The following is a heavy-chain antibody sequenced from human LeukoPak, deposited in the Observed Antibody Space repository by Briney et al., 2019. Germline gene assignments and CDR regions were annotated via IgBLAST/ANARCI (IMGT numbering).Heavy chain of an antibody. D-gene: IGHD3-22*01. J-gene: IGHJ5*02. CDR1: GYTFTSYG. Sequence: ASVKVSCKASGYTFTSYGISWVRQAPGQGLEWMGWISAYNGNTNYAQKLQGRVTMTTDTSTSTAYMELRSLRSDDTAVYYCARDTYYYDSSGYYYGDNWFDPWGQGTLVTVSS. V-gene: IGHV1-18*01. CDR3: ARDTYYYDSSGYYYGDNWFDP. CDR2: ISAYNGNT.